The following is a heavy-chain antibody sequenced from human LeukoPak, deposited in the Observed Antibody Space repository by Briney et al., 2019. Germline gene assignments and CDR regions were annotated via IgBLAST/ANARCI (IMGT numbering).Heavy chain of an antibody. Sequence: PSETLSLTCAVYGGSFSGYYWSWIRQPPGKGQEWIGEINHSGSTNYNPSLKSRVTISVDTSKNQFSLKLSSVTAADTAVYYCAREFRGVIEYYFDYWGQGTLVTVSS. CDR1: GGSFSGYY. CDR3: AREFRGVIEYYFDY. V-gene: IGHV4-34*01. CDR2: INHSGST. J-gene: IGHJ4*02. D-gene: IGHD3-16*02.